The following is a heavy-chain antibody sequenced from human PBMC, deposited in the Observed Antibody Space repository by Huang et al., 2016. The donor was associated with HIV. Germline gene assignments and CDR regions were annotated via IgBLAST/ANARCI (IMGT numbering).Heavy chain of an antibody. CDR2: INNAGRI. CDR1: GGSFGGYY. D-gene: IGHD6-19*01. J-gene: IGHJ4*02. V-gene: IGHV4-34*01. CDR3: ARGGPRVTVAGPLDC. Sequence: QVQIEQWGAGLLKPSETLSLTCAVYGGSFGGYYWNWIRHSPGRGREWIGKINNAGRINYNPAHKSRVSILVDASKQQCSLKLSAVTAADTAIYFCARGGPRVTVAGPLDCWGQGSLVTVSS.